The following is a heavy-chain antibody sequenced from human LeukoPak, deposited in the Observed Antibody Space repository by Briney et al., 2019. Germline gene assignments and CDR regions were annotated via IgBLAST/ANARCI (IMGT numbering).Heavy chain of an antibody. CDR3: ARAGWIITSGIEY. CDR1: GYSISRGYY. CDR2: IYHTGST. Sequence: PSETLSLTCGVSGYSISRGYYWAWIRQPPGKGLEWIGTIYHTGSTYYTPSLGSRVTISVDTSKNEFSLNLNSVTAADTAVYYCARAGWIITSGIEYGRQGALVTVSS. J-gene: IGHJ4*02. D-gene: IGHD3-10*01. V-gene: IGHV4-38-2*01.